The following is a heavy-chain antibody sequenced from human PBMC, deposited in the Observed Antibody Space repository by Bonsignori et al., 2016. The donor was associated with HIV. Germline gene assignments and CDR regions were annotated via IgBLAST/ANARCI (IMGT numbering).Heavy chain of an antibody. CDR3: VRLIDDVFVFDY. J-gene: IGHJ4*02. CDR2: LSYGGPP. V-gene: IGHV4-39*01. CDR1: WLHQTSPCQ. Sequence: QLPLQQSGPGLVKPSATLSLAVHCLWWLHQTSPCQWGWIRQPPGKGLEWMGSLSYGGPPTTIRPSRVESPYPWPRPKTXCPSGWRSVTAADTAVYYCVRLIDDVFVFDYWGQGALVSRLL.